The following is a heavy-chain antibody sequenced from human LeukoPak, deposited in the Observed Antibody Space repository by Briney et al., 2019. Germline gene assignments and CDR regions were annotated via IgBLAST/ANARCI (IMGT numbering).Heavy chain of an antibody. J-gene: IGHJ4*02. CDR3: AKDLRGYSGYGD. Sequence: PGRSLRLPCAASGFTFSSYGMHWVRQAPGKGLEWVAVISYDGSNKYYADSVKGRFTISRDNSKNTLYLQMNSLRAEDTAVYYCAKDLRGYSGYGDWGQGTLVTVSS. D-gene: IGHD5-12*01. CDR2: ISYDGSNK. V-gene: IGHV3-30*18. CDR1: GFTFSSYG.